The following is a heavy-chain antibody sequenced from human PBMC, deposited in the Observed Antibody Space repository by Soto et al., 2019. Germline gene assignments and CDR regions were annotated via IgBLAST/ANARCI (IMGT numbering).Heavy chain of an antibody. V-gene: IGHV4-34*01. CDR1: GGSFSGYY. D-gene: IGHD2-15*01. J-gene: IGHJ5*02. CDR3: ARGGRVVVVVADFRNWFDP. Sequence: SETLSLTCAVYGGSFSGYYWSWIRQPPGKGLEWIGEINHSGSTNYNPSLKSRVTISVDTSKNQFSLKLSSVTAADTAVYYCARGGRVVVVVADFRNWFDPWGQGTLVTVSS. CDR2: INHSGST.